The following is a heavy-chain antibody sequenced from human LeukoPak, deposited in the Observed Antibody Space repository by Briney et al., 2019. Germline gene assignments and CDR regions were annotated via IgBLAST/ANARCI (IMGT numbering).Heavy chain of an antibody. CDR2: ISGSGGMT. D-gene: IGHD3-10*01. V-gene: IGHV3-23*01. CDR3: AKSVLGVAGRGYMDV. J-gene: IGHJ6*03. CDR1: GITFNNYA. Sequence: PGRSLRLSCAVSGITFNNYAMNCIRQAPGKGLEWVSDISGSGGMTYYADSVKGRFTISRDNSQKKLYLHMSNLRVEDTAIYFCAKSVLGVAGRGYMDVWGKGTTVTVSS.